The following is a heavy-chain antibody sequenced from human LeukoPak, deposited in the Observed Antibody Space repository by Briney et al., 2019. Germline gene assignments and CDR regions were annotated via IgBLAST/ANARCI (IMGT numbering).Heavy chain of an antibody. CDR2: LYYSGST. D-gene: IGHD4-17*01. CDR3: ARCGDGDYVIGN. V-gene: IGHV4-39*01. Sequence: ASETLSLTCTVSGASIRNSTYYWGWIRQPPGKGLEWIGSLYYSGSTYYSPSLENRVTISLDTSKNQFSLKLSSVTAADTAVYYCARCGDGDYVIGNWGQGTLVTVSS. J-gene: IGHJ4*02. CDR1: GASIRNSTYY.